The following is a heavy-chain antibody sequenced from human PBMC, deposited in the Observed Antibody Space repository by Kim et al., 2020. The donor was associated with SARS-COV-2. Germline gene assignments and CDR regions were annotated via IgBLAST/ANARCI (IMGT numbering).Heavy chain of an antibody. CDR1: GGSISSYY. D-gene: IGHD6-13*01. V-gene: IGHV4-59*01. CDR2: IDYSGST. Sequence: SETLSLTCTVSGGSISSYYWSWIRQPPGKGLEWIGYIDYSGSTNYNPSLKSRVTISVDTSKNQFSLKLSSVTAADTAVYYCARSSSSYIFWGQGTLVTVS. CDR3: ARSSSSYIF. J-gene: IGHJ4*02.